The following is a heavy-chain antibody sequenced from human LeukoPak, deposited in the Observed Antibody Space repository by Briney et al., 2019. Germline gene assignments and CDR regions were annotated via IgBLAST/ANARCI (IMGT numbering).Heavy chain of an antibody. CDR3: ARVDDSSGYYFDY. V-gene: IGHV3-7*01. J-gene: IGHJ4*02. Sequence: GGSLRLSCAASGFTISSYWKSWVRQAPGKGLEWVANIKQDGSEKYYVDSVKGRFTISRDNAKNSLYLQMNSLRAEDTAVYYCARVDDSSGYYFDYWGQGTLVTVSS. CDR2: IKQDGSEK. D-gene: IGHD3-22*01. CDR1: GFTISSYW.